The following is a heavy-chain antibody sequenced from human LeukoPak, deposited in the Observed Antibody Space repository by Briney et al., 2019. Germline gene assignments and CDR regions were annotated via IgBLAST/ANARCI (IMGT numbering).Heavy chain of an antibody. CDR1: GFTFSSYA. D-gene: IGHD3-22*01. Sequence: PGGSLRLSCAASGFTFSSYAMSWVRQSTGKGLEWVSSTSGDGGATYYSNSVKVRFTISRDNSRNTLYLQMNSLRAEDTAVYYCAKDRPNYYGSNGHYYRRDGDYWGQGTLVTVSS. CDR3: AKDRPNYYGSNGHYYRRDGDY. V-gene: IGHV3-23*01. CDR2: TSGDGGAT. J-gene: IGHJ4*02.